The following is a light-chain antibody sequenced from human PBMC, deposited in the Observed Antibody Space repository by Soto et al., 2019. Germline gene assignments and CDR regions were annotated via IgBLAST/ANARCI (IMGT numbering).Light chain of an antibody. CDR3: LLSYSDAVV. CDR2: DIT. V-gene: IGLV7-46*01. Sequence: QSVVTQEPSLTVSPGGTVTLTCGSTTGAVTSGHSPYWFQQKPGQAPRTLIYDITKKQSWTPARFSGSLLGGKAALTLSGAQPEDEAEYYCLLSYSDAVVFGGVTKLTVL. J-gene: IGLJ2*01. CDR1: TGAVTSGHS.